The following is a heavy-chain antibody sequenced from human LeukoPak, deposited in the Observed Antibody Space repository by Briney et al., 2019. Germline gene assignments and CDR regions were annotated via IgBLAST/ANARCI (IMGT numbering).Heavy chain of an antibody. V-gene: IGHV3-74*03. CDR3: ERDIREGYDSGGDAFDI. CDR2: INNDGSST. CDR1: GFTFSNYW. J-gene: IGHJ3*02. D-gene: IGHD3-3*01. Sequence: GSLRLSCAASGFTFSNYWMYWVRQDPGKGLLWVSRINNDGSSTVYADSVKGRFTISRDNAKNTLYLQMNSLRAEDTALYYCERDIREGYDSGGDAFDIWGQGTMVTVSS.